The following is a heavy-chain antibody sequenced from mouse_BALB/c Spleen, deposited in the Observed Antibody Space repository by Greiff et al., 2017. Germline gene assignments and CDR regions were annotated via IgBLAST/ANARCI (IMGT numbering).Heavy chain of an antibody. V-gene: IGHV1-69*02. CDR2: IYPSDSYT. CDR1: GYTFTSYW. J-gene: IGHJ1*01. Sequence: VKLQQPGAELVRPGASVKLSCKASGYTFTSYWINWVKQRPGQGLEWIGNIYPSDSYTNYNQKFKDKATLTVDKSSSTAYMQLSSPTSEDSAVYYCTRKGGYDHFDVWGAGTTVTVSS. D-gene: IGHD2-10*02. CDR3: TRKGGYDHFDV.